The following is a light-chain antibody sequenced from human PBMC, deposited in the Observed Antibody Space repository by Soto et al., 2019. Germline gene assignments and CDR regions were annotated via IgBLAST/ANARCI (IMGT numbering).Light chain of an antibody. CDR3: QQTLSFTPT. V-gene: IGKV1-12*01. CDR1: QAIDSW. J-gene: IGKJ1*01. Sequence: DIQMTRSPSSVSVSVGDRVTITCRWIQAIDSWLAWYQQKPGEDPKLLIFTGSLLHSGVPPRFSGSGSGTDFTLTISSLQPEDFATYYCQQTLSFTPTFGQGTKVDIK. CDR2: TGS.